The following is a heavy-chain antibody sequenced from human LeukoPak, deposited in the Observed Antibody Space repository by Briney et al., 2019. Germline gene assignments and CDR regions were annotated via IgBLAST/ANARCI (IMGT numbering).Heavy chain of an antibody. D-gene: IGHD4-17*01. CDR1: GGSISSYY. Sequence: SETLYLTCIVSGGSISSYYWSWIRQPPGKGLEWIGYIYYSGSTYYNPSLKSRVTISVDTSKNQFSLKLSSVTAADTAVYYCARTNYGEVRYWGQGTLVTVSS. CDR3: ARTNYGEVRY. V-gene: IGHV4-59*12. CDR2: IYYSGST. J-gene: IGHJ4*02.